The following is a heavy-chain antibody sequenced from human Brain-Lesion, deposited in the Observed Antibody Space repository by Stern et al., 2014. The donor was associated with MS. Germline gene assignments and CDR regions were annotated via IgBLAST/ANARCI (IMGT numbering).Heavy chain of an antibody. V-gene: IGHV4-61*02. CDR3: ARGRVVPGFQYYATDV. Sequence: QVQLVESGPGLVKPSQTLSLSCTVSGGSISSGGFYWSWIRQPPGKGLEWLGRIFNSGSNSYNPSLKRWVTISTDTSTQHFSLMLNSMTAADTAVYYCARGRVVPGFQYYATDVWGQGTTVIVSS. CDR2: IFNSGSN. J-gene: IGHJ6*02. CDR1: GGSISSGGFY. D-gene: IGHD2-2*01.